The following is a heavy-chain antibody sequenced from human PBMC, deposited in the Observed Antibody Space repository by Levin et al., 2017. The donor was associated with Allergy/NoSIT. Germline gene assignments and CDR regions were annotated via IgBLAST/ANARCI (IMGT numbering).Heavy chain of an antibody. CDR1: GYSFTSYW. J-gene: IGHJ6*03. D-gene: IGHD2-2*01. V-gene: IGHV5-10-1*01. CDR3: ASPSEYQLLSPVGHYYYYMDV. CDR2: IDPSDSST. Sequence: GESLKISCKGSGYSFTSYWISWVRQMPGKGLEWMGRIDPSDSSTNYSPSFQGHVTISADKSISTAYLQWSSLKASDTAMYYCASPSEYQLLSPVGHYYYYMDVWGKGTTVTVSS.